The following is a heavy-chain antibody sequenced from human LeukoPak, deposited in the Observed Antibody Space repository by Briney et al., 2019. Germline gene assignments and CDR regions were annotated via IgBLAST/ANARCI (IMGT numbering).Heavy chain of an antibody. J-gene: IGHJ4*02. CDR2: ITGSGGNT. Sequence: GASLRLSCVASGFTFSNYAMSWVRQAPGKGLEWVSAITGSGGNTYSADSVKGRFTISRDNSKNTVFLQMNSLRAEDTAVYYCAKWGDYDVLTGYYVSDYWGQGTLVTVSS. CDR1: GFTFSNYA. V-gene: IGHV3-23*01. CDR3: AKWGDYDVLTGYYVSDY. D-gene: IGHD3-9*01.